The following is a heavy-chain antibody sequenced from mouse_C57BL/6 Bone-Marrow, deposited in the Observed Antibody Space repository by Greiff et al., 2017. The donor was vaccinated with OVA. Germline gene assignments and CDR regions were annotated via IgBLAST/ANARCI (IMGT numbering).Heavy chain of an antibody. V-gene: IGHV5-4*03. Sequence: DVMLVESGGGLVKPGGSLKLSCAASGFTFSSYAMSWVRQTPEKRLEWVATISDGGSYTYYPDNVKGRFTISRDNAKNNLYLQMSHLKSGDTAMYYCAGLRLDYWGQGTTLTVSS. J-gene: IGHJ2*01. CDR3: AGLRLDY. CDR1: GFTFSSYA. D-gene: IGHD2-4*01. CDR2: ISDGGSYT.